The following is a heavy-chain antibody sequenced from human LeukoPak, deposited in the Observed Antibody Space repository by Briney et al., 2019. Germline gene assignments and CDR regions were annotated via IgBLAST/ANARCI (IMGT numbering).Heavy chain of an antibody. J-gene: IGHJ4*02. V-gene: IGHV1-2*06. CDR2: INPNSGGT. CDR1: GYTFTGYY. Sequence: ASVKVSCKASGYTFTGYYMHWVRQAPGQGLEWMGRINPNSGGTNYAQKFQGRVTMTRDTSISTAYMELSRLRSDDTAVYYCARGGDYYDSRTVSIYWGRGTLVTVSS. CDR3: ARGGDYYDSRTVSIY. D-gene: IGHD3-22*01.